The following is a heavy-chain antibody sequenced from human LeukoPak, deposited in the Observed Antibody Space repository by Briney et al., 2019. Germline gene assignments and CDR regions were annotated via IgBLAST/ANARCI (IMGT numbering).Heavy chain of an antibody. Sequence: RASVKVSCKASGGTFSSYAISWVRQAPGQGLEWMGWISAYNGNTHYARKLQGRVTMTTDTSTSTAYMELRSLRSDDTAVYYCAREGIQLWLDLSYWGQGTLVTVSS. CDR3: AREGIQLWLDLSY. D-gene: IGHD5-18*01. CDR1: GGTFSSYA. V-gene: IGHV1-18*01. J-gene: IGHJ4*02. CDR2: ISAYNGNT.